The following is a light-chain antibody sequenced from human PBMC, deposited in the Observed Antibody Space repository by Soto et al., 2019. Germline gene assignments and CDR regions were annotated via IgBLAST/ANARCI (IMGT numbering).Light chain of an antibody. CDR1: QSVSSSY. J-gene: IGKJ5*01. CDR2: GAS. CDR3: QQYGSSPPIN. Sequence: EIVLTQSPGTLSLSPGERATLSCRASQSVSSSYLAWYQQKPGQAPRLLIYGASSRTAGNPDRFSGSGSGTDFTLTISRLEPEDFAVYYCQQYGSSPPINFG. V-gene: IGKV3-20*01.